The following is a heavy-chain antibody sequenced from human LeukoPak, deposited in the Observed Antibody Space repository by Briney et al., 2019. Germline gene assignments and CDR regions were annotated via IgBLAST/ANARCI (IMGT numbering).Heavy chain of an antibody. V-gene: IGHV4-59*01. D-gene: IGHD3-22*01. Sequence: SETLSLTCTVSGGSISSYCWSWIRQPPGKGLEWIGYIYYSGNTNYNPSLRSRVTISVDTSKNQFSLKLSSVTAADTAVYYCARYGSYYDGSWFDPWGQGTLVTVSS. CDR3: ARYGSYYDGSWFDP. CDR1: GGSISSYC. CDR2: IYYSGNT. J-gene: IGHJ5*02.